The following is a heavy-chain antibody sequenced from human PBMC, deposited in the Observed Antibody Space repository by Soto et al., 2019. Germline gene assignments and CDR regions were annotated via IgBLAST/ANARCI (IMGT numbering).Heavy chain of an antibody. CDR2: ISYDGSNK. J-gene: IGHJ4*02. D-gene: IGHD2-8*02. V-gene: IGHV3-30-3*01. CDR1: GFTFSSYA. Sequence: GGSLRLSCAASGFTFSSYAMHWVRQAPGKGLEWVAVISYDGSNKYYADSVKGRFTISRDNSKNTLYLQMNSLRAEDTAVYYCARLVARTADYWGQGTLVTVSS. CDR3: ARLVARTADY.